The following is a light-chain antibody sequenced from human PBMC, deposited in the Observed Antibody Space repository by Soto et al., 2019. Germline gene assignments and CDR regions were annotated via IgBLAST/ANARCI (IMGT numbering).Light chain of an antibody. CDR2: AAS. Sequence: DIQMTQSPSSVSASVGDRVTITCRASQAISTWLAWYQQKPGKAPKLLIYAASNLQTGVPSRFSGSGSGTDFTLTSSSLQPEDLATYDGQQANSFPRTFGQGTKVEIK. CDR3: QQANSFPRT. V-gene: IGKV1D-12*01. CDR1: QAISTW. J-gene: IGKJ1*01.